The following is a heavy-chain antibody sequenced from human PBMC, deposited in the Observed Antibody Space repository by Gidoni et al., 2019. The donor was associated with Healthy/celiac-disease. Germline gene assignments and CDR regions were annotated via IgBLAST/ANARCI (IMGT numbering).Heavy chain of an antibody. CDR2: ISSSSSYI. D-gene: IGHD1-20*01. J-gene: IGHJ4*02. CDR1: GFTFSSYS. Sequence: EVQLVESGGGLVKPGGSLRLSCAASGFTFSSYSMNWVRQAPGKGLEWVSSISSSSSYIYYADSVKGRFTISRDNAKNSLYLQMNSLRAEDTAVYYCARDLSITGPVGYWGQGTLVTVSS. CDR3: ARDLSITGPVGY. V-gene: IGHV3-21*01.